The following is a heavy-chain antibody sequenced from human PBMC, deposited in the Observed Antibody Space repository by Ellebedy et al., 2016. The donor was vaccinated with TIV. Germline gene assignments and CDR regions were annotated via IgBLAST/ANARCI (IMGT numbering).Heavy chain of an antibody. CDR3: ARDPNSPGDTGYGDY. D-gene: IGHD5-12*01. V-gene: IGHV3-7*03. Sequence: PGGSLRLSCAASGFTFSTYWMSWVRQAPGKGLEWVANMNQVGSEQYYVDSGKGRFTISRDNAKRSLYLQMNSLRAEDTAVYYCARDPNSPGDTGYGDYWGQGAVVTVSS. CDR1: GFTFSTYW. CDR2: MNQVGSEQ. J-gene: IGHJ4*02.